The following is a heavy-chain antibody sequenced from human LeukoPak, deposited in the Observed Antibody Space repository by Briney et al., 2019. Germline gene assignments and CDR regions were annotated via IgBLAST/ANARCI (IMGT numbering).Heavy chain of an antibody. CDR2: IYSSGST. Sequence: SETLSLTCTVSGGSISSYYWSWIRQPAGKGLEWVGRIYSSGSTNYISSLKSRVTISIDTSKNQFSLELTSETAADTAVYYCARGGHYDSTHFDYYHVMDVWGKGTTVSVSS. D-gene: IGHD4-17*01. CDR3: ARGGHYDSTHFDYYHVMDV. CDR1: GGSISSYY. J-gene: IGHJ6*04. V-gene: IGHV4-4*07.